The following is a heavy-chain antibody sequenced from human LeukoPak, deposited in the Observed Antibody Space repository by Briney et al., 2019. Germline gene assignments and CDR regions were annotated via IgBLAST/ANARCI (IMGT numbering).Heavy chain of an antibody. J-gene: IGHJ2*01. CDR3: ARTPKETTLKYFDL. D-gene: IGHD4-17*01. CDR1: GGSFSSYY. Sequence: SETLSLTCAVYGGSFSSYYCSWSRQPPGKGVGWVGEIDPSGSPNYNPSLKSRVTISVDTSKNQFPLKLSSVTAADTAVYYCARTPKETTLKYFDLWGHGTLVTVSS. V-gene: IGHV4-34*01. CDR2: IDPSGSP.